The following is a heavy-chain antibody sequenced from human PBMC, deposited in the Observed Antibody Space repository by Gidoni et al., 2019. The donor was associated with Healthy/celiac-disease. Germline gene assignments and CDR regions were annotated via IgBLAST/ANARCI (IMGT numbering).Heavy chain of an antibody. CDR3: ARVLRWINYFDY. Sequence: QVQLQESGPGLVTPSQTLSLTCTVSGGSISSGDYYWSWIRQPPGKGLEWIGYIYYSGSTYYNPSLKSRVTIAVDTSKNQFSLKLSSVTAADTAVYYCARVLRWINYFDYWGQGTLVTVSS. J-gene: IGHJ4*02. CDR1: GGSISSGDYY. V-gene: IGHV4-30-4*01. D-gene: IGHD4-17*01. CDR2: IYYSGST.